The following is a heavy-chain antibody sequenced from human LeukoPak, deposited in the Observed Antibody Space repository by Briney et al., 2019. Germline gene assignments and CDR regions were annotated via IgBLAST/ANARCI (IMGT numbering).Heavy chain of an antibody. Sequence: SETLSLTCTVSGGSISSGDYYWSWIRRPPGKGLEWIGYIYYSGSTYYNPSLKSRVTISVDTSKNQFSLKLSSVTAADTAVYYCARTRSYSSRYFDYWGQGTLVTVSS. D-gene: IGHD1-26*01. CDR3: ARTRSYSSRYFDY. CDR2: IYYSGST. V-gene: IGHV4-30-4*08. J-gene: IGHJ4*02. CDR1: GGSISSGDYY.